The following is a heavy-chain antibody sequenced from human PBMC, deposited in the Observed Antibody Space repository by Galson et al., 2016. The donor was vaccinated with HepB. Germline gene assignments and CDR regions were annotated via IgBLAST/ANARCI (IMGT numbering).Heavy chain of an antibody. CDR1: GGSISSGGYY. CDR2: IYYSGST. D-gene: IGHD3-22*01. CDR3: ARGAYDTSSSFDN. J-gene: IGHJ4*02. V-gene: IGHV4-39*02. Sequence: TLSLTCTVSGGSISSGGYYWRWIRQPPGKGLEWIGSIYYSGSTYYNPSLTSRVTISVDTSKNHFSLTLSSVTAADTAVYYCARGAYDTSSSFDNWGQGTLVTVSS.